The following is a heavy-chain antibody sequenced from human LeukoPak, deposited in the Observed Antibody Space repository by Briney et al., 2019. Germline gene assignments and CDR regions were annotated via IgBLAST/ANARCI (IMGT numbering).Heavy chain of an antibody. CDR1: GYTFTSYG. CDR3: ARVSEYSSGWYFAYYYYGMDV. V-gene: IGHV1-18*01. J-gene: IGHJ6*02. Sequence: ASVRVSCKASGYTFTSYGISWVRQAPGQGLERMGWISAYNGNTNYAQKLQGRVTMTTDTSTSTAYMELRSLRSDDTAVYYCARVSEYSSGWYFAYYYYGMDVWGQGTTVTVSS. D-gene: IGHD6-19*01. CDR2: ISAYNGNT.